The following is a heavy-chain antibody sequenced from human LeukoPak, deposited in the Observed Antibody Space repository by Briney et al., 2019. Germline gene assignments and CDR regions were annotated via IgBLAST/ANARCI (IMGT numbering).Heavy chain of an antibody. CDR3: ANRLVQAAIAPPFDY. CDR1: GFTFSSYG. V-gene: IGHV3-30*18. D-gene: IGHD2-2*01. Sequence: PGRSLRLSCAASGFTFSSYGMHWVRQAPGKGLEWVAVISYDGSNKYYADSVKGRFTISRDNSKNTLYLQMNSLRAEDTAVYYCANRLVQAAIAPPFDYWGQGTLVTVSS. J-gene: IGHJ4*02. CDR2: ISYDGSNK.